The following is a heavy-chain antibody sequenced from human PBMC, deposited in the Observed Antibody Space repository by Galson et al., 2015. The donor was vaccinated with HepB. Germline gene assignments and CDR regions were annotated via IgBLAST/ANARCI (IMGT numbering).Heavy chain of an antibody. CDR3: ARGVYGDYDGWYFDL. CDR2: IYYSGST. CDR1: GGSVSSGSYY. D-gene: IGHD4-17*01. V-gene: IGHV4-61*01. J-gene: IGHJ2*01. Sequence: ETLSLTCTVSGGSVSSGSYYWSWIRQPPGKGLEWIGYIYYSGSTNYNPSLKSRVTISVDTSKNQFSLKLSSVTAADTAVYYCARGVYGDYDGWYFDLWGRGTLVTVSS.